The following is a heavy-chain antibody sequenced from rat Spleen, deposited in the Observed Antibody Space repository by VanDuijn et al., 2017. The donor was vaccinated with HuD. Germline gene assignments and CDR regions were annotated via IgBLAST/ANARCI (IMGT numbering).Heavy chain of an antibody. CDR1: GFTFSNYG. CDR2: ISVGGGDT. CDR3: TAEQLGFDY. Sequence: EVQLVESGGGLVQPGRSLKLSCAASGFTFSNYGMAWVRQAPTKGLEWVASISVGGGDTYYRDSVKGRFTISRDDSNNMVYLQMDNLKTEDTAMYYCTAEQLGFDYWGQGVMVTVSS. V-gene: IGHV5S13*01. D-gene: IGHD1-10*01. J-gene: IGHJ2*01.